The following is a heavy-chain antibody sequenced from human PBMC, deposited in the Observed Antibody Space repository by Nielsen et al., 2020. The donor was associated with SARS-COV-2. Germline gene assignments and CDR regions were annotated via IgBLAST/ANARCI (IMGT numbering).Heavy chain of an antibody. CDR3: ARDPYYGSGTFRFYGMDL. D-gene: IGHD3-10*01. Sequence: GESLKISCAASGFIFSEYYMGWVRQAPGKGLEWVSYISDSGITIYYADSVRGRFTISRDNAKKSLYLQMDSLRAGDTALYYCARDPYYGSGTFRFYGMDLWGQGTTVTVSS. CDR1: GFIFSEYY. CDR2: ISDSGITI. J-gene: IGHJ6*02. V-gene: IGHV3-11*04.